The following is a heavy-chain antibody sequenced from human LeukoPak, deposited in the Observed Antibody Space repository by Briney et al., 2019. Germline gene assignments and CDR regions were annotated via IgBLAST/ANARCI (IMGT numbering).Heavy chain of an antibody. Sequence: GRSLRLSCAASGFTFDDYAIHWVRQAPGKGLEWDSGISWNSGSIGYADSVKGRFTISRDNAKNSLYLQMNSLRAEDTALYYCAKGSITMVRGKGSYFDYWGQGTLVTVSS. V-gene: IGHV3-9*01. CDR3: AKGSITMVRGKGSYFDY. CDR2: ISWNSGSI. D-gene: IGHD3-10*01. CDR1: GFTFDDYA. J-gene: IGHJ4*02.